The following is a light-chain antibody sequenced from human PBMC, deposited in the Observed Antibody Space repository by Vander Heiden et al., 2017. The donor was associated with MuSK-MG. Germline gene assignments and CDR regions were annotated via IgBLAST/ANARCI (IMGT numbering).Light chain of an antibody. Sequence: ETVLTQSPATLSLSPGERATLSCRASQSVSSYLAWYQQKPGQAPRLLIYDASNRATGIPARFSGSGSGTDFTLTISSLEPEDFAVYYCQQRSYWPLTFGGGTKVXIK. CDR1: QSVSSY. CDR3: QQRSYWPLT. CDR2: DAS. J-gene: IGKJ4*01. V-gene: IGKV3-11*01.